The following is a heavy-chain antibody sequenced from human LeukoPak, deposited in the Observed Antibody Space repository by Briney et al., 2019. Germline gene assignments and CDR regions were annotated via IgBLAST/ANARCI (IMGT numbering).Heavy chain of an antibody. CDR1: GFTFDDYG. CDR2: ISWNGGST. V-gene: IGHV3-20*04. D-gene: IGHD2-15*01. Sequence: GGSLRLSCAASGFTFDDYGMSWVRQAPGKGLEWVSGISWNGGSTGYADSVKGRFTISRDNAKNSLYLQMNSLRAEDTALYYCARVVRYCSGGSCYPDYGGQGTLVTVSS. CDR3: ARVVRYCSGGSCYPDY. J-gene: IGHJ4*02.